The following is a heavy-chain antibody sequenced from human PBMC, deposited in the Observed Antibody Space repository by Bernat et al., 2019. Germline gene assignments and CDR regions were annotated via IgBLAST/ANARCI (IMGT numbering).Heavy chain of an antibody. D-gene: IGHD4-17*01. CDR3: TRDTMTTVTGYDYSYYMDV. CDR2: IRSKSYGGTK. J-gene: IGHJ6*03. CDR1: GFTFGDYA. Sequence: EVQLVESGGGLVQPGRSLRLSCTASGFTFGDYAMSWVRQAPGKWLEWVGVIRSKSYGGTKETDKAERSRIAILRDKSTRIGNLQRIIHKTEETAVYYCTRDTMTTVTGYDYSYYMDVWGKGTTVTVS. V-gene: IGHV3-49*04.